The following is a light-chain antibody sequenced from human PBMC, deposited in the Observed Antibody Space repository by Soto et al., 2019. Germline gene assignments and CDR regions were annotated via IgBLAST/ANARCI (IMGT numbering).Light chain of an antibody. CDR2: KAS. CDR3: QHYNSYPLT. J-gene: IGKJ4*01. Sequence: DIQMTQSPSTLSASVGDRVIITCRASQSISSWLAWYQQKPGKAPKVLIYKASSLESGVPSRFSGSGSGTEFTLTSSSLQPDDFATYYCQHYNSYPLTFGGGTKVEIK. CDR1: QSISSW. V-gene: IGKV1-5*03.